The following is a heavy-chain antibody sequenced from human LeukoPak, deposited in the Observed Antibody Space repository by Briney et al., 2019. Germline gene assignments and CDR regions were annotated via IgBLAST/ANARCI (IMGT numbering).Heavy chain of an antibody. D-gene: IGHD3-10*02. Sequence: VASVKVSCKASGGTFSSYAISWVRQAPGQGLEWMGGIIPIFGTANYAQKFQGRVTITADESTSTAYMELSSLRSEDTAVYYCARELFSGMACFDYWGQGTLVTVSS. CDR3: ARELFSGMACFDY. CDR2: IIPIFGTA. V-gene: IGHV1-69*13. CDR1: GGTFSSYA. J-gene: IGHJ4*02.